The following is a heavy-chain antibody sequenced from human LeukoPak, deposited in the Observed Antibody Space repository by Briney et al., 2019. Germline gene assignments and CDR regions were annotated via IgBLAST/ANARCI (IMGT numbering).Heavy chain of an antibody. CDR2: INHSGST. D-gene: IGHD2-2*01. Sequence: PSETLSLTCAVYGGSFSGYYWSWIRQPPGKGLEWIGEINHSGSTNYNPSLKSRVTISVDTSKNQFSLKLSSVTAADTAVYYCASRYCSSTSCYQGAYNWFDPWGQGTLVTVSS. V-gene: IGHV4-34*01. J-gene: IGHJ5*02. CDR1: GGSFSGYY. CDR3: ASRYCSSTSCYQGAYNWFDP.